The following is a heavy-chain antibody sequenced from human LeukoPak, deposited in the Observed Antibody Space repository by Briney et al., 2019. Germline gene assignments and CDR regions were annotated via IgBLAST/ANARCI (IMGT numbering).Heavy chain of an antibody. D-gene: IGHD5-24*01. Sequence: SSVRVSCKASGFTFTTSAMQWVRQARGQRPEWIGWIVVGSGNTNYAQTFQDRVTITRDKSTGTAYMELSRLRSDDTAVYYCAAELEMATDAFDIWGQGTMVTVSS. CDR1: GFTFTTSA. J-gene: IGHJ3*02. CDR2: IVVGSGNT. V-gene: IGHV1-58*02. CDR3: AAELEMATDAFDI.